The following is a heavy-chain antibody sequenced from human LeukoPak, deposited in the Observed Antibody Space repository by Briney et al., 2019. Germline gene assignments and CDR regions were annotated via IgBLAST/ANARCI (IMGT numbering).Heavy chain of an antibody. D-gene: IGHD1-26*01. CDR3: ARTTAGATEGAFDI. Sequence: ASVKVSCKASGYTFENYGITWVRQAPGQGLEWMGWISGYNGNTDYAEKLQGRVPMTTDTSTSTAYMELRSLRSDDTAVYYCARTTAGATEGAFDIWGQGTMVTVSS. J-gene: IGHJ3*02. V-gene: IGHV1-18*01. CDR1: GYTFENYG. CDR2: ISGYNGNT.